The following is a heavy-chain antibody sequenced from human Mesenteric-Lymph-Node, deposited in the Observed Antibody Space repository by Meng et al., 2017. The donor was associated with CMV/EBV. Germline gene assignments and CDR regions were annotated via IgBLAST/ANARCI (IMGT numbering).Heavy chain of an antibody. Sequence: GGSLRLSCTASGFTFSGFAMIWVRQAPGKGLEWVASISGSGGNTYYADSVKGRFTISRDNSKNTLYLQMNSLRAEDTAVYYCAREGAGVLRFLEWSPVFCYWGQGTLVTVSS. CDR3: AREGAGVLRFLEWSPVFCY. CDR2: ISGSGGNT. CDR1: GFTFSGFA. V-gene: IGHV3-23*01. J-gene: IGHJ4*02. D-gene: IGHD3-3*01.